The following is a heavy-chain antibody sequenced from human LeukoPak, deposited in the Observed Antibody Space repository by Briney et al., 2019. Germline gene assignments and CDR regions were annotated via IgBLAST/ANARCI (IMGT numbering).Heavy chain of an antibody. D-gene: IGHD3-10*01. Sequence: ASVKVSCKVSGYTLTELSMHWVRQAPGKGLEWMGGFDPEDGETIYAQKFQGRVTMTEDTSTDTAYMGLSSLRSEDTAVYYCATVSITMVRGVTPTSLDYWGQGTLVTVSS. CDR2: FDPEDGET. V-gene: IGHV1-24*01. CDR1: GYTLTELS. J-gene: IGHJ4*02. CDR3: ATVSITMVRGVTPTSLDY.